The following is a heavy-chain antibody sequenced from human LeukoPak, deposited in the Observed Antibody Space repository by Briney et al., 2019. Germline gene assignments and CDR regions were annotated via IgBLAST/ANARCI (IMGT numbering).Heavy chain of an antibody. CDR3: ARFPYYYGMDV. J-gene: IGHJ6*02. CDR2: INPNSGGT. Sequence: ASRKLSSNASAYTFTCHYMHWLRHARRQPLEGMGWINPNSGGTNYAQKLQGRVTMTRDTAIRTPYMALSRLRSDHTVVYYCARFPYYYGMDVWGQGTTVTVSS. CDR1: AYTFTCHY. V-gene: IGHV1-2*02.